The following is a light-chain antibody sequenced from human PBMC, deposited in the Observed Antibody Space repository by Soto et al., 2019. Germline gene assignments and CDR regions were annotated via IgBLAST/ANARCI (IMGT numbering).Light chain of an antibody. CDR2: GAS. J-gene: IGKJ4*01. V-gene: IGKV3-20*01. CDR1: QSVSSSY. Sequence: EIVLTQSPGTLSLSPGERPTLSCRASQSVSSSYLAGYQQKPGQAPRLLIYGASSRATGIPDRFSGSGSGTDFTLTISRLEPEDFAVYYCQQYGSSPFTFGGGTKVEIK. CDR3: QQYGSSPFT.